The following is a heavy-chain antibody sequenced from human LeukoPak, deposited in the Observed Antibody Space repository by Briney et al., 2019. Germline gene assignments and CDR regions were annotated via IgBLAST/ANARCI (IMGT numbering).Heavy chain of an antibody. D-gene: IGHD1-26*01. CDR1: GFTFSSYA. V-gene: IGHV3-30*04. J-gene: IGHJ4*02. CDR2: ISYDGSNK. Sequence: GGSLRLSCAASGFTFSSYAMHWVRQAPGKGLEWVAVISYDGSNKYYADSVKGRFTISRDNSKNTLYLQMNSLRAEDTAVYYCARDLGEWELLYDYWGQGTLVTVSS. CDR3: ARDLGEWELLYDY.